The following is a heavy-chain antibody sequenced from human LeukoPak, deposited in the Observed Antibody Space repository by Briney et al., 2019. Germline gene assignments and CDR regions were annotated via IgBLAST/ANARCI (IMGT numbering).Heavy chain of an antibody. D-gene: IGHD2-15*01. Sequence: PSETLSLTCTVSGGSISIYYWHWIRQPPGKGLEWIGYIHYSGSTYHNPSLKSRVTISVDTSKNQFSLRLNSVTAADTAVYYCAREWSAFDIWGQGTMATVSS. CDR3: AREWSAFDI. CDR2: IHYSGST. J-gene: IGHJ3*02. CDR1: GGSISIYY. V-gene: IGHV4-59*01.